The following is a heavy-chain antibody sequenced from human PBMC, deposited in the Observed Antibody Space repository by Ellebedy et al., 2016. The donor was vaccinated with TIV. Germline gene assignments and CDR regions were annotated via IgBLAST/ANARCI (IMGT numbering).Heavy chain of an antibody. CDR2: IHYSGTT. CDR3: ARVYSGYENFDY. CDR1: GDSISHYY. V-gene: IGHV4-59*01. D-gene: IGHD5-12*01. J-gene: IGHJ4*02. Sequence: GSLRLSXTVSGDSISHYYWSWIRQSPGKGLEWIGYIHYSGTTKYNPSLKSRVSISVDTSKKQFSLTLSSVTAADTAVYYCARVYSGYENFDYWGQGTLVTVSS.